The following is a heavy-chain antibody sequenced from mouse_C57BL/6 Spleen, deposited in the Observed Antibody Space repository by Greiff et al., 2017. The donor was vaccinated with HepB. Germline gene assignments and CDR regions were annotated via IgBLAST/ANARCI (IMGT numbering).Heavy chain of an antibody. CDR2: ISYDGSN. V-gene: IGHV3-6*01. CDR3: ARGYFDY. Sequence: ESGPGLVKPSPSLSLTCSVSGYSITSGYYWNWIRQFPGNKLEWMGYISYDGSNNYNPSLKNRISITRDTSKNQFFLKLNSVTTEDTATYYCARGYFDYWGQGTTLTVSS. CDR1: GYSITSGYY. J-gene: IGHJ2*01.